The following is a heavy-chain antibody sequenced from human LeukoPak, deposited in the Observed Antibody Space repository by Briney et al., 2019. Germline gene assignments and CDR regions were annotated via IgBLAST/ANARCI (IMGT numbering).Heavy chain of an antibody. CDR1: GFMFNTYG. CDR2: IHYDESQE. J-gene: IGHJ4*02. D-gene: IGHD5-18*01. CDR3: ARELTAMEGIDY. Sequence: GGSLRLSCAASGFMFNTYGMHWVRQAPGKGLEWVASIHYDESQEHYADSVKGRFTISRDNAKNSLYLQMNSLRAEDTAVYYCARELTAMEGIDYWGQGTLVTVSS. V-gene: IGHV3-30*02.